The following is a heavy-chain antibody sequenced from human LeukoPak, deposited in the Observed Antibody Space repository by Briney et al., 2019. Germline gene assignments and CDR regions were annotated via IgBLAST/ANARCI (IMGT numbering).Heavy chain of an antibody. CDR1: GYTFTNYG. Sequence: GASVKVSCKASGYTFTNYGISWVRQAPGQGLEWMGWISPYSGDTNYAQNLQGRVTMTTDTSTSTAYMELRSLRSDDTAVYYCARGYDYVWGSYGTYFDYWGQGTLVTVSS. CDR2: ISPYSGDT. J-gene: IGHJ4*02. CDR3: ARGYDYVWGSYGTYFDY. D-gene: IGHD3-16*01. V-gene: IGHV1-18*01.